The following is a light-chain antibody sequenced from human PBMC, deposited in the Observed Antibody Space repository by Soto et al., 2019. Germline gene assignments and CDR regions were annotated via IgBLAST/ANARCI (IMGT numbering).Light chain of an antibody. V-gene: IGKV1-27*01. CDR3: QKYNGAPPLFT. CDR1: HDIGNS. J-gene: IGKJ3*01. Sequence: DIQVTQSPSSLSASVGDRVTITCRAGHDIGNSLAWYQQKPGQVPKLVIFAASTLQSGVPSRFSGSGSGTDFTLTINSLQPEDVATYYCQKYNGAPPLFTFGPGTKVDIK. CDR2: AAS.